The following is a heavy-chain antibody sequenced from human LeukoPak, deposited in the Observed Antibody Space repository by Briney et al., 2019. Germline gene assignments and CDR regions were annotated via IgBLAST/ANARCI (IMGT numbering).Heavy chain of an antibody. V-gene: IGHV4-59*01. Sequence: SETLSLTCTVSGGSISSYYWSWIRQPPGKGLEWIGYIYYSGSTNYNPSLKSRVTISVDTSKNQFSLKLSSVTAADTAVYYCARVQLWFETPDYWGQGTLVTVSS. CDR1: GGSISSYY. CDR3: ARVQLWFETPDY. D-gene: IGHD5-18*01. J-gene: IGHJ4*02. CDR2: IYYSGST.